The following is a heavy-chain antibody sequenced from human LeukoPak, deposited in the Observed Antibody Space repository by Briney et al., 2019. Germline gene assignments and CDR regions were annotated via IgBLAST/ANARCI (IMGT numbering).Heavy chain of an antibody. Sequence: PSETLSLTCTVSGGSISSYYWSWIRQPPGKGLEWIGYIYYSGSTNYNPSLKSRVTISVDTSKNQFSLKLSSVTAADTAVYYCARHRWVGDHYFDYWGQGTLVTVSS. CDR2: IYYSGST. CDR3: ARHRWVGDHYFDY. CDR1: GGSISSYY. D-gene: IGHD3-10*01. J-gene: IGHJ4*02. V-gene: IGHV4-59*08.